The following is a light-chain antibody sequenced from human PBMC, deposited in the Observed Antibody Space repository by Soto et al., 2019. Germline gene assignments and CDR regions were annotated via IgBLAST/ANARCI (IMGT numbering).Light chain of an antibody. CDR1: SRDVGGYKY. Sequence: QSALTQPASVSGSPGQSITISCTGTSRDVGGYKYVSWYQQHPGKAPKLIIYEVSNRPSGVSNRFSGSKSGNTASLTISGLQAEDEADYSCTSYRGSSTLVFGGGTKLTVL. V-gene: IGLV2-14*01. CDR3: TSYRGSSTLV. J-gene: IGLJ2*01. CDR2: EVS.